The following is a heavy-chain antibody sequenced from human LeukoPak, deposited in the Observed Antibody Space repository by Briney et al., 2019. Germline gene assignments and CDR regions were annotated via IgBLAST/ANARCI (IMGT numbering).Heavy chain of an antibody. J-gene: IGHJ3*02. D-gene: IGHD1-26*01. Sequence: ASVKVSCKASGGTFSSYAISWVRQAPGQGLEWMGRIIPILGIANYAQKFQGRVTITADKSTSTAYMELSSLRSEGTAVYYCARGAGATTDDAFDIWGQGTMVTVSS. CDR3: ARGAGATTDDAFDI. CDR1: GGTFSSYA. V-gene: IGHV1-69*04. CDR2: IIPILGIA.